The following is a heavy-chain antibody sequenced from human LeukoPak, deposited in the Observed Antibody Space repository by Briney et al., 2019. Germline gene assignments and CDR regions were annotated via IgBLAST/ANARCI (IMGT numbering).Heavy chain of an antibody. Sequence: SETLSLTCNVSGGSISSGGYYWSWIRQHPGKGLEWIGYIYYSGSTYYNPSLKSRVTISVDTSKNQFSLKLSSVTAADTAVYYCARARGYSYGYSSNWFDPWGQGTLVTVSS. CDR1: GGSISSGGYY. D-gene: IGHD5-18*01. V-gene: IGHV4-31*03. CDR3: ARARGYSYGYSSNWFDP. J-gene: IGHJ5*02. CDR2: IYYSGST.